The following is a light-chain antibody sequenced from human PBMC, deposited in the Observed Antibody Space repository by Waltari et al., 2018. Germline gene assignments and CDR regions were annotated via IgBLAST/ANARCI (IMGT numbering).Light chain of an antibody. Sequence: EIVLTQSPGTLSLSPGERATLSCRASQSVSSSYLAWYQQKPGQAPRLLIHGASSRATGIPDSFSGSGSGTDFTLTISRLEPEDFAVYYCQQYGSSRALTFGGGTKVEIK. J-gene: IGKJ4*01. CDR3: QQYGSSRALT. CDR1: QSVSSSY. V-gene: IGKV3-20*01. CDR2: GAS.